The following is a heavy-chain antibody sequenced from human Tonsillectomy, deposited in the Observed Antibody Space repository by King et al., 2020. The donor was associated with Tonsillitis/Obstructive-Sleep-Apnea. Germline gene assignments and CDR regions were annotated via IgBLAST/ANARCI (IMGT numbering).Heavy chain of an antibody. J-gene: IGHJ6*03. CDR2: IYYSGST. Sequence: QLQESGPGLVKPSETLSLTCTVSGGSISSYYWSWIRQPPGKGLEWIGYIYYSGSTNYNPSLKSRVTISVDTSKNQFSLKLSSVTAADTAVYYCASLGDYDILTGYYPYNYYMDVWGKGTTVTVSS. V-gene: IGHV4-59*08. CDR1: GGSISSYY. D-gene: IGHD3-9*01. CDR3: ASLGDYDILTGYYPYNYYMDV.